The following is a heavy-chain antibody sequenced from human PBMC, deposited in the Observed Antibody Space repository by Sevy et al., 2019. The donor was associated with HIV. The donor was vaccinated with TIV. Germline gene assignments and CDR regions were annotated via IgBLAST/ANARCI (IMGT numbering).Heavy chain of an antibody. V-gene: IGHV4-59*12. CDR2: IYYSGAT. Sequence: SETLSLTCTVSGGSISSYYWNWIRQAPGKGLEWIGYIYYSGATNYNPSLKTRATISVDTSNNQFSLKLSSVSAADTAVYYCARVSYASGRKMDVWGQGTTVTVSS. CDR3: ARVSYASGRKMDV. D-gene: IGHD3-16*01. CDR1: GGSISSYY. J-gene: IGHJ6*02.